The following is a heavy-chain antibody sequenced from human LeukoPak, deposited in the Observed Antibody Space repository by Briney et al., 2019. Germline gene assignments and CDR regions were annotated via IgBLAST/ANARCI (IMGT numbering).Heavy chain of an antibody. CDR2: ISYDGSNK. Sequence: GGSLRLSCAASGFTFSSYGMHWVRQAPGKGLEWVAVISYDGSNKYYADSVKGRFTISRDNPKNTLYLQMNSLKAEDTAVYYCARESGYSYGTSFDYWGQGTLVTVSS. D-gene: IGHD5-18*01. V-gene: IGHV3-30*03. CDR1: GFTFSSYG. CDR3: ARESGYSYGTSFDY. J-gene: IGHJ4*02.